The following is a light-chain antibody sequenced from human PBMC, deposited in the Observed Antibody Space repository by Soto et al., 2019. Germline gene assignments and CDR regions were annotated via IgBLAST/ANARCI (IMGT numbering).Light chain of an antibody. CDR1: QSVSSN. J-gene: IGKJ1*01. CDR3: QQYNNWPIWT. CDR2: GAS. V-gene: IGKV3-15*01. Sequence: IEMTQSPATLSFSPGERATLSCRASQSVSSNLVWYQQKPGQAPRLLVYGASTRATGIPARFTGSVSGTEFTLTISSLQSEDFAVYHCQQYNNWPIWTFGQGTKVDIK.